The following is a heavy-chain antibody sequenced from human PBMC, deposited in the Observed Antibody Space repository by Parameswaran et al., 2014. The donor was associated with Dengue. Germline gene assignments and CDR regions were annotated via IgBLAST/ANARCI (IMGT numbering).Heavy chain of an antibody. D-gene: IGHD6-13*01. V-gene: IGHV3-20*01. CDR3: ARAAGPIAAAGLDY. CDR2: INWNGGST. Sequence: RWIRQPPGKGLEWVSGINWNGGSTGYADSVKGRFTISRDNAKNSLYLQMNSLRAEDTALYHCARAAGPIAAAGLDYWGQGTLVTVSS. J-gene: IGHJ4*02.